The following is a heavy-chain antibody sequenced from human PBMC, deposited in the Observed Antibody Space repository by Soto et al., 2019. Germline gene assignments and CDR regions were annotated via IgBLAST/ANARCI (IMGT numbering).Heavy chain of an antibody. CDR2: VSYSCVTK. CDR1: GFTFGSFA. CDR3: YSSGW. V-gene: IGHV3-30*04. Sequence: QVQLVESGGGVVQPGRSLRLPCAASGFTFGSFAMHWVRQAPGKGLEGVALVSYSCVTKYYAESVTGRFTISRDNSKKTLYLEMNSLRTEDTAVYYGYSSGWWGQGTLVTVSS. J-gene: IGHJ4*02. D-gene: IGHD6-19*01.